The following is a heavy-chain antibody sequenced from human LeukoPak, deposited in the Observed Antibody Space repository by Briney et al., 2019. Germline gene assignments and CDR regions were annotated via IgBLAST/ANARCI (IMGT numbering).Heavy chain of an antibody. D-gene: IGHD3-10*01. Sequence: SETLSLTCTVSGGSISGYYWNWVRQPAGKGLEWIGRIYTSGNTNYNPSLKSRVTMSVDTSKNQFSLRLSSVTAADTAVYYCARVGFAEATFAFDIWGQGTLVTVSS. CDR1: GGSISGYY. V-gene: IGHV4-4*07. CDR2: IYTSGNT. J-gene: IGHJ3*02. CDR3: ARVGFAEATFAFDI.